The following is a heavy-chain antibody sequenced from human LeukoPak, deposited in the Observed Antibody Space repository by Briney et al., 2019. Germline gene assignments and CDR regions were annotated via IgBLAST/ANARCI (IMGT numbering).Heavy chain of an antibody. CDR1: GFTFSSYW. V-gene: IGHV3-74*01. CDR3: ARDCGGDCSPLYYYYGMDV. D-gene: IGHD2-21*02. CDR2: INSDGSST. J-gene: IGHJ6*02. Sequence: GGSLRLSCAASGFTFSSYWMHWVRQAPGKGLVWVSRINSDGSSTSYADSVKGRFTISRDNAKNTLYLQMSSLRAEDTAVYYCARDCGGDCSPLYYYYGMDVWGQGTTVTVSS.